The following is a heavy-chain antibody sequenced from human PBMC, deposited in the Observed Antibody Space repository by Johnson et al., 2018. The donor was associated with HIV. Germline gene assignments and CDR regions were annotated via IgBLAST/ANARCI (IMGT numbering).Heavy chain of an antibody. CDR1: GFTFSSYW. D-gene: IGHD2-21*01. Sequence: MQLVESGGGLVQPGGSLILSCAASGFTFSSYWMHWVRQAPGKGLVWVSRISSDGSSTYYADSVKGRFTISRDNAKNTLYLQMNSLRGEDTAVYHCAKEGYSASFDIWGQGTMVTVSS. CDR2: ISSDGSST. J-gene: IGHJ3*02. CDR3: AKEGYSASFDI. V-gene: IGHV3-74*01.